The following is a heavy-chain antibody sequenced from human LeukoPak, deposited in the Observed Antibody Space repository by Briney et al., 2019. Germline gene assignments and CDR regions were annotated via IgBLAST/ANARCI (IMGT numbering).Heavy chain of an antibody. V-gene: IGHV3-21*01. Sequence: GGSLRLSCAASGFTFSSYSMNWVRQAPGKGLEWVSSISSSSSYIYYTDSVKGRFTISRDNAKNSLYLQMNSLRAEDTAVYYCAREGAVLRYFDWLYAFDIWGQGTMVTVSS. J-gene: IGHJ3*02. CDR1: GFTFSSYS. CDR3: AREGAVLRYFDWLYAFDI. CDR2: ISSSSSYI. D-gene: IGHD3-9*01.